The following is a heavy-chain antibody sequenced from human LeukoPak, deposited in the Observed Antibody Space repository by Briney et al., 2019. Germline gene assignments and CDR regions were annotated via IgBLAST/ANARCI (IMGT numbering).Heavy chain of an antibody. CDR3: ARVGDGNFDY. CDR2: NSYSGNT. Sequence: SETLSLTCTVSGGSISSYYWSWVRQPPGKGLEWIGYNSYSGNTNKNTSLKSRLIISVDTSKNQFSLKLSSVTAADTAVYYCARVGDGNFDYWGQGTLVTVSS. V-gene: IGHV4-59*01. CDR1: GGSISSYY. J-gene: IGHJ4*02.